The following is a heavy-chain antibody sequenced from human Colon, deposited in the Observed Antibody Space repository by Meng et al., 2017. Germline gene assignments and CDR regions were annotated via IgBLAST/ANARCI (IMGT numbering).Heavy chain of an antibody. Sequence: QVQLQDSGPGLVKPSGTLSLPCDVYGGSISSSNWWSWVRQPPGKGLEWIGEIFHSGSTNYNPSLKSRVTISVDKSKNEFSLKVRSVTAADTAVYYCARVADFWGGRQYYFDYWGQGSLVTVSS. V-gene: IGHV4-4*02. CDR1: GGSISSSNW. D-gene: IGHD3-3*01. J-gene: IGHJ4*02. CDR3: ARVADFWGGRQYYFDY. CDR2: IFHSGST.